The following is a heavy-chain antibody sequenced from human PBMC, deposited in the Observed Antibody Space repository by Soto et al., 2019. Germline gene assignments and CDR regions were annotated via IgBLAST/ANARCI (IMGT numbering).Heavy chain of an antibody. V-gene: IGHV4-39*07. Sequence: SETLSLTCTVSGGSISSSSYYWGWIRQPPGKGLEWIGSIYYSGSTCYNPSLKSRVTISVDTSKNQFSLKLDSVTAADTAVYYCAGHCRRIILAYFDYWGQGTLVTVSS. CDR2: IYYSGST. D-gene: IGHD2-15*01. CDR1: GGSISSSSYY. J-gene: IGHJ4*02. CDR3: AGHCRRIILAYFDY.